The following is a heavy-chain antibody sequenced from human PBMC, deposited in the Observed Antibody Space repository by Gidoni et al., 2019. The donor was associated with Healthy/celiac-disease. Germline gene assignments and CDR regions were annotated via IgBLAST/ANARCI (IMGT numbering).Heavy chain of an antibody. CDR3: AKDGPPDDILTGFTHYWYFDL. J-gene: IGHJ2*01. Sequence: EVQLLESGGGLVQPGGSLRLSCAASGFNFRSYAMSWVRQAPGKGLEWVSAISGSGGSTYYADSVKGRFTISRDNSKNTLYLQMNSLRAEDTAVYYCAKDGPPDDILTGFTHYWYFDLWGRGTLVTVSS. V-gene: IGHV3-23*01. D-gene: IGHD3-9*01. CDR2: ISGSGGST. CDR1: GFNFRSYA.